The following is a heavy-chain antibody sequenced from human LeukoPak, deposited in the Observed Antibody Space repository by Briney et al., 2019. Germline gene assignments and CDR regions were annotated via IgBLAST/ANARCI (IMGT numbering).Heavy chain of an antibody. CDR2: FDPEDGET. Sequence: GASVKVSCKVSGYTLTELSMHWVRQAPGKGLEWMGGFDPEDGETIYAQKFQGRVTMTEDTSTDTAYMEVSSLRSEDTAVYFCARGTTRKYGDFDYWGQGTLVTVSS. CDR3: ARGTTRKYGDFDY. V-gene: IGHV1-24*01. D-gene: IGHD2/OR15-2a*01. J-gene: IGHJ4*02. CDR1: GYTLTELS.